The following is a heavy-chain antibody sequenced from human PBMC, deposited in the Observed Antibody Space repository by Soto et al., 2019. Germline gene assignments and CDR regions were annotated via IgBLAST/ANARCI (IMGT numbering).Heavy chain of an antibody. V-gene: IGHV4-4*02. CDR3: LREGGGEGH. CDR1: GVSVNTTHW. J-gene: IGHJ1*01. CDR2: IYHTGSS. D-gene: IGHD2-15*01. Sequence: HVQVQESGPGLVKPSGTLSLTCVVSGVSVNTTHWWSWVRQSPGKGLEWIGEIYHTGSSNYNPSLKGRVALSVDTSQNHISRELASVTAADTAVYYCLREGGGEGHWGQGTLVTVSP.